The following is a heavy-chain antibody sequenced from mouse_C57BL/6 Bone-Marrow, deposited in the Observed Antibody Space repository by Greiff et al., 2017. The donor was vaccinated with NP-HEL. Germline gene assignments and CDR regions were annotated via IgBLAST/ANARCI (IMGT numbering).Heavy chain of an antibody. CDR3: ARWFGFQYSFDY. CDR1: GYTFTSYW. D-gene: IGHD2-2*01. V-gene: IGHV1-72*01. CDR2: IDPNSGGT. J-gene: IGHJ2*01. Sequence: QVQLQQPGAELVKPGASVKLSCKASGYTFTSYWMHWVKQRPGRGLEWIGRIDPNSGGTKYNEKFKSKATLTVNKHCSTAYTQLSSLTSEDSAVYYCARWFGFQYSFDYWGQGTPLTVSS.